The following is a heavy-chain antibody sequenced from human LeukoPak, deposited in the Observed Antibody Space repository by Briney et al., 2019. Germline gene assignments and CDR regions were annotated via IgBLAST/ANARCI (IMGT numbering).Heavy chain of an antibody. D-gene: IGHD2-2*01. CDR1: VYTLTELS. CDR2: FDPEDGET. CDR3: ATAIPGVVVPAATGGGYYYYMDV. Sequence: GASVKVSCKVSVYTLTELSMHWVRQAPGKGLEWVGGFDPEDGETIYAQKFQGRVTMTEDTSTDTAYMELSSLRSEDTAVYYCATAIPGVVVPAATGGGYYYYMDVWGKGTTVTVSS. J-gene: IGHJ6*03. V-gene: IGHV1-24*01.